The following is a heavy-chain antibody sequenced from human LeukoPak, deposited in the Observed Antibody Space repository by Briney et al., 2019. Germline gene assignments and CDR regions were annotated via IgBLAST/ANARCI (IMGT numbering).Heavy chain of an antibody. J-gene: IGHJ3*02. CDR1: GFTFSSYS. D-gene: IGHD4-17*01. V-gene: IGHV3-21*01. Sequence: GGSLRLSCAASGFTFSSYSMNWVRQAPGKGLEWVSSISSSSSYIYYADSVEGRFTISRDNAKNSLYLQMNSLRAEDTAVYYCARARSDDYGDYYDAFDIWGQGTMVTVSS. CDR2: ISSSSSYI. CDR3: ARARSDDYGDYYDAFDI.